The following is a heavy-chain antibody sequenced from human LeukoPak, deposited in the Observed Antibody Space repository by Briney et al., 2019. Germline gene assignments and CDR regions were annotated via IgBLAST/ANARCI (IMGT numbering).Heavy chain of an antibody. Sequence: GGSLRLSCAASGFTFRSYAMSWVRQAPGKGLEWVSAISGSGGGTYYADSVKGRFTISRDNFKNTLSLQMNSLRAEDTAVYYCARDTSGYAEFDYWGQGTLVTVSS. D-gene: IGHD3-22*01. J-gene: IGHJ4*02. CDR1: GFTFRSYA. CDR3: ARDTSGYAEFDY. V-gene: IGHV3-23*01. CDR2: ISGSGGGT.